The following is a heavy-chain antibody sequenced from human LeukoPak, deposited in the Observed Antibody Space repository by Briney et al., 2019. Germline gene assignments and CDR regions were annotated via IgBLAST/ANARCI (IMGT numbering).Heavy chain of an antibody. Sequence: SSVKVSCKASGGTFSSYAISWVRQAPGQGLEWMGGIIPIFGTANDAQKFQGRVTITADESTSTAYMELSSLRSEATAVYYCARAILGYCSGGSCLGFDPWGQGTLVTVSS. CDR3: ARAILGYCSGGSCLGFDP. CDR1: GGTFSSYA. CDR2: IIPIFGTA. V-gene: IGHV1-69*01. J-gene: IGHJ5*02. D-gene: IGHD2-15*01.